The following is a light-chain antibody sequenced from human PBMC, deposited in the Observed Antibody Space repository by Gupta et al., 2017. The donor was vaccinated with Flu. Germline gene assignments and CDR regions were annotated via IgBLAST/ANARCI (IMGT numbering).Light chain of an antibody. CDR2: AES. CDR3: LQYYLYPHT. V-gene: IGKV1-8*01. CDR1: QGIRNY. Sequence: YTGDRGTFTCRASQGIRNYLTWFQQKPGTATKILLYAESNLQSEGPSRFSGSGSRTDFNFIISCLPSEDFATFFCLQYYLYPHTFGPGTKLHIK. J-gene: IGKJ3*01.